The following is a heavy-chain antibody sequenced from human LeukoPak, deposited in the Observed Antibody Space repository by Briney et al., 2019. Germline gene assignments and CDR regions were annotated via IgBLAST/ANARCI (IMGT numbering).Heavy chain of an antibody. CDR3: SRAREYYDILTGYSSYYFDY. D-gene: IGHD3-9*01. V-gene: IGHV3-53*01. CDR2: IYSGGST. Sequence: EGSLRLSCTASGFTVSSNYKSWVRQAPGKGLEWVSVIYSGGSTYYADSVKGRFTISRDSSKNTLYLQMNSLRAEDTAVYYCSRAREYYDILTGYSSYYFDYWGQGTLVTVSS. CDR1: GFTVSSNY. J-gene: IGHJ4*02.